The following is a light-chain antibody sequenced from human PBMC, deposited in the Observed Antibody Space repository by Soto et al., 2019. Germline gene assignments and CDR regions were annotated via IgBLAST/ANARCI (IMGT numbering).Light chain of an antibody. CDR3: QQYKNWPPIT. V-gene: IGKV3-15*01. J-gene: IGKJ5*01. CDR1: QSVGSS. Sequence: EIVMTQTPAILSVSPGERATLSCRASQSVGSSLAWYQQEPGQAPRLLIYGASTRATGTPARFSGSGSGTEFTLTISSLQSEDFAVYFCQQYKNWPPITFGQGTRLEIK. CDR2: GAS.